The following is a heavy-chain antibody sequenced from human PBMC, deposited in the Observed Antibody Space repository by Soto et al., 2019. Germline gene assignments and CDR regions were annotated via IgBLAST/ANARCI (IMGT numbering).Heavy chain of an antibody. Sequence: PGGSLRLSCAASGFTFSSYAMGWVRQGPGKGLEWVAVVSIGGSTHYADSVRGRFTISRDNSKNTLSLQMNSLTAEDTAVYYCAKGFPSGSYDYWGQGTLVTVSS. CDR3: AKGFPSGSYDY. V-gene: IGHV3-23*01. CDR1: GFTFSSYA. D-gene: IGHD1-26*01. CDR2: VSIGGST. J-gene: IGHJ4*02.